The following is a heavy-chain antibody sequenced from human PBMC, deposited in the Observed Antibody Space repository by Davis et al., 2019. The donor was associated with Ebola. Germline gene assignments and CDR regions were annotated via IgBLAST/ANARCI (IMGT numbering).Heavy chain of an antibody. V-gene: IGHV6-1*01. CDR3: ARVNWGAGKAFDI. Sequence: HSQTLSLTCAISGDSVSSGGWNWIRQSPSRGLEWLGRTYYCSKWYNDYAVSVKSRITFNPDTSKNQFSLQLDSVTPEDTAIYYCARVNWGAGKAFDIWGQGSMVTVSS. D-gene: IGHD7-27*01. CDR1: GDSVSSGG. CDR2: TYYCSKWYN. J-gene: IGHJ3*02.